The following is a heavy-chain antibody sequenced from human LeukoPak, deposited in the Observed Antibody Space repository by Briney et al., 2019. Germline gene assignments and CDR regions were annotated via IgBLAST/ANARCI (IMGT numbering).Heavy chain of an antibody. Sequence: GRSLRLSCAASGFTFSSYSMNWVRQAPGKGLEWVSSISSSSSYIYYADSVKGRFTISRDSAKNSLYLQMNSLRAEDTAVYCCARDVSLGGDYGWKDYYMDVWGKGTTVTVSS. V-gene: IGHV3-21*01. CDR3: ARDVSLGGDYGWKDYYMDV. J-gene: IGHJ6*03. CDR1: GFTFSSYS. D-gene: IGHD4-17*01. CDR2: ISSSSSYI.